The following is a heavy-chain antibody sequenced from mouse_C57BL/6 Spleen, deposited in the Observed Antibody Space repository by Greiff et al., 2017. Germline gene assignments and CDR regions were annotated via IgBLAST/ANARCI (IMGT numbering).Heavy chain of an antibody. CDR1: GYAFSSSW. J-gene: IGHJ2*01. Sequence: QVQLKQSGPELVKPGASVKISCKASGYAFSSSWMNWVKQRPGKGLEWIGRIYPGDGDTNYNGKFKGKATLTADKSSSTAYMQLSSLTSEDSAVYFCARGQTAQAPGDYWGQGTTLTVSS. CDR3: ARGQTAQAPGDY. D-gene: IGHD3-2*02. CDR2: IYPGDGDT. V-gene: IGHV1-82*01.